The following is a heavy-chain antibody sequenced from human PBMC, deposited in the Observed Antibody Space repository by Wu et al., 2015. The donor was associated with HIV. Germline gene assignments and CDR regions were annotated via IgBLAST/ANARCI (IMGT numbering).Heavy chain of an antibody. CDR3: ARDLRSGYRTGYYYYYYMDV. CDR1: GDTFSAYG. V-gene: IGHV1-69*13. D-gene: IGHD3-3*01. J-gene: IGHJ6*03. CDR2: IVPLFDAP. Sequence: QVQLVQSGAEVKKPGSSVKVSCKASGDTFSAYGFSWVRQAPGQGLEWMGRIVPLFDAPNYARKFQDRLTITADASTTTAYMELSNLRSEDTAVYYCARDLRSGYRTGYYYYYYMDVWGKGTTVTVSS.